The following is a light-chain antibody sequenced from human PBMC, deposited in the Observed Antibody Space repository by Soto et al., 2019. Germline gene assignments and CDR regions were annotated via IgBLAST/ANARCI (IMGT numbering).Light chain of an antibody. CDR2: GAS. CDR1: QSVSSSY. CDR3: QQYGSSPGT. Sequence: DIVMTQSPGTLSLSPVERATLYCMSSQSVSSSYLAWYQQKPGQAPRLLIYGASSRATGIPDRFSGSGSGTDFTLTISRLEPEDFAVYYCQQYGSSPGTFGQGTKVDIK. V-gene: IGKV3-20*01. J-gene: IGKJ1*01.